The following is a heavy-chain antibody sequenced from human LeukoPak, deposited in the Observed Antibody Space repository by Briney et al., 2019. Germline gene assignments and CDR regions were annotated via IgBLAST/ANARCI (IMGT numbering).Heavy chain of an antibody. CDR3: ARGTSRTPYYYYYMDV. CDR2: MNPNSGNT. V-gene: IGHV1-8*01. J-gene: IGHJ6*03. Sequence: ASVKVSCKASGYTFTSYDINWVRQATGQGLEWMGWMNPNSGNTGYAQKFQGRVTMTRNTSISTAYMELSSLRSEDPAVYYCARGTSRTPYYYYYMDVWGKGTTVTVSS. CDR1: GYTFTSYD.